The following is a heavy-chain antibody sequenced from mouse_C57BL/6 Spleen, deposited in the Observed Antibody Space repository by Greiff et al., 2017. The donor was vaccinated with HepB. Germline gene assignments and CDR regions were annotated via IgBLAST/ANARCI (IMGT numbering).Heavy chain of an antibody. Sequence: EVKLMESGPGLVKPSQSLSLTCSVTGYSITSGYYWNWIRQFPGNKLEWMGYISYDGSNNYNPSLKNRISITRDTSKNQFFLKLNSVTTEDTATYYCARERGYYGSRERYFDVWGTGTTVTVSS. V-gene: IGHV3-6*01. CDR3: ARERGYYGSRERYFDV. CDR2: ISYDGSN. J-gene: IGHJ1*03. D-gene: IGHD1-1*01. CDR1: GYSITSGYY.